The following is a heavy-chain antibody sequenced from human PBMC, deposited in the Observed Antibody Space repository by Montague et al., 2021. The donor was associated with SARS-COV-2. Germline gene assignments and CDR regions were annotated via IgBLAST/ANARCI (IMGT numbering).Heavy chain of an antibody. CDR3: ARVFGLYGSSSYTLHN. D-gene: IGHD3-10*01. V-gene: IGHV4-61*01. CDR1: GVTVSSYSYY. J-gene: IGHJ4*02. Sequence: SETLSLTCSVSGVTVSSYSYYWSWICQPPGKGLEWIGYLSNTASTSHNPSLKSRVTRSLDTSKNEFSLQTTSVTAADTAVYYCARVFGLYGSSSYTLHNWGQGTRVTVSS. CDR2: LSNTAST.